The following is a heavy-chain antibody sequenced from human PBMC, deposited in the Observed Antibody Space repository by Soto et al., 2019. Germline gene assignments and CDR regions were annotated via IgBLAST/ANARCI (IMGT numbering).Heavy chain of an antibody. D-gene: IGHD2-2*01. CDR3: ARGIGYCSSINCYSSRRLRFDS. CDR2: VNHSGTT. J-gene: IGHJ4*02. V-gene: IGHV4-34*01. Sequence: QVQLQQWGAGLLKPSETLSLTCAVYGGSFSGYYWTWIRQSPEKGLEWIWEVNHSGTTYYNPSLKNRVTISVHTPKNQFSLKMSSVNAADTAVYYCARGIGYCSSINCYSSRRLRFDSWGQGTLVTVSS. CDR1: GGSFSGYY.